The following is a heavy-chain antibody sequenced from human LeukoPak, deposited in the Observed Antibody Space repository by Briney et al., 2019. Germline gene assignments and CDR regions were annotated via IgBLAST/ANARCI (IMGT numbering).Heavy chain of an antibody. D-gene: IGHD1-14*01. Sequence: GGSLRLSRAVSGFTFDDYALHWVRLLPVKGLEWVSSITWNSDRLRYADSVKGRFTISRDNTKNSLYLEMKSLTIEDTALYYCARVKTTTWGAFDYWGPGTMVTVSS. CDR2: ITWNSDRL. CDR1: GFTFDDYA. J-gene: IGHJ3*01. V-gene: IGHV3-9*01. CDR3: ARVKTTTWGAFDY.